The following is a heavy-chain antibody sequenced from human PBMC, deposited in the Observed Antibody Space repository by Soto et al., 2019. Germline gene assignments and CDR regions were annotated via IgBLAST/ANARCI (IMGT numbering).Heavy chain of an antibody. V-gene: IGHV4-4*02. CDR3: ARLGGYCDRTGCYGYYALDV. CDR1: GGSISSSNW. Sequence: SETLSLTCAVSGGSISSSNWWSWVRQPPGKGLEWIGEIYHSGSTNYNPSLKSRVTISVDASKNDFSLKVTSATVADTAIYYCARLGGYCDRTGCYGYYALDVWGHGTTVTVSS. CDR2: IYHSGST. J-gene: IGHJ6*02. D-gene: IGHD2-15*01.